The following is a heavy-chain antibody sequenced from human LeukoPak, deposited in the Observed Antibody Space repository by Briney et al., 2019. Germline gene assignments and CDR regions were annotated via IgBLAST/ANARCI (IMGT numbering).Heavy chain of an antibody. J-gene: IGHJ4*02. D-gene: IGHD6-13*01. CDR3: ARSYSSSWYYFDY. Sequence: PSETLSLTCTVSGGSISSGSYYWSWIRQPAGKGLEWIGRIYTSGSTNYNPSLKSRVTISVDTSKNQFSLKLSSVTAADTAVYYCARSYSSSWYYFDYWGQGTLVTVSP. CDR1: GGSISSGSYY. CDR2: IYTSGST. V-gene: IGHV4-61*02.